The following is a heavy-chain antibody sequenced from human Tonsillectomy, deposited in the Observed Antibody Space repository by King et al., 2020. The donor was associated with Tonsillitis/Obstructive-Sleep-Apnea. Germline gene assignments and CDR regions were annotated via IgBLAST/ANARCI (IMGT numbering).Heavy chain of an antibody. CDR3: TTDSTEDDYGDRDDAFDI. J-gene: IGHJ3*02. Sequence: VQLVESGGGLVKPGGSLRLSCAASGFTFSNAWMSWVRQAPGKGLEWVGRIKSKTDGGTTDYAAPVKGRFTISSDDSKNTLYRQMNSLKTEDTAVYYCTTDSTEDDYGDRDDAFDIWGQGTMVTVSS. V-gene: IGHV3-15*01. CDR1: GFTFSNAW. CDR2: IKSKTDGGTT. D-gene: IGHD4-17*01.